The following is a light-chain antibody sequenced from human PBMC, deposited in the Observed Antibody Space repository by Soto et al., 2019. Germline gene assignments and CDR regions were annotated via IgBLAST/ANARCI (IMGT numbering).Light chain of an antibody. V-gene: IGKV3-15*01. CDR3: QQSHNWPLS. CDR1: QTVSSN. Sequence: EIVMTQSPATLSVSPGEGATLSCRASQTVSSNLAWYQQRPGQAPRLLIYGASTRATGIPARFSGSGSGTEFTLTISSLQSEDFAVYYWQQSHNWPLSFGGGTKVEIK. CDR2: GAS. J-gene: IGKJ4*01.